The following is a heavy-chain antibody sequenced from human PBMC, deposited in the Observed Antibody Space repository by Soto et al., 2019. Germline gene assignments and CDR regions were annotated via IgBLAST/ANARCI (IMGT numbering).Heavy chain of an antibody. CDR1: GGSFSGYY. Sequence: QVQLQQWGAGLLKPSETLSLTCAVYGGSFSGYYWSWIRQPPGKGLEWIGEINHSGSTNYNPSLKSRVTISVDTSKNQFSLKLRSVTAADTAVYYCARGVYCSSTSCYWGMDVWGQGTTVTVSS. CDR2: INHSGST. J-gene: IGHJ6*02. CDR3: ARGVYCSSTSCYWGMDV. V-gene: IGHV4-34*01. D-gene: IGHD2-2*01.